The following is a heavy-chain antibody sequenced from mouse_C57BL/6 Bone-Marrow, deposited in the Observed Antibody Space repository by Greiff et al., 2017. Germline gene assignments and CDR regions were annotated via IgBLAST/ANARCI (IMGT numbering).Heavy chain of an antibody. CDR2: IYPGSGNT. CDR1: GYSFTSYY. Sequence: VQLQQSGPELVKPGASVKISCKASGYSFTSYYIHWVKQRPGQGLEWIGWIYPGSGNTKYNEKFKGKATLTADTSSSTAYMQLSSLTSEDSAVYYCARCGTETWFAYWGQGTLVTVSA. CDR3: ARCGTETWFAY. V-gene: IGHV1-66*01. J-gene: IGHJ3*01. D-gene: IGHD4-1*01.